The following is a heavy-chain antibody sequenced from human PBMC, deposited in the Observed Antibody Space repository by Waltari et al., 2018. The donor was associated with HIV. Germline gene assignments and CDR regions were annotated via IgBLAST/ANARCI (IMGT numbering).Heavy chain of an antibody. CDR3: ARDRELRYFDWSKSTVATFDY. V-gene: IGHV1-69*18. D-gene: IGHD3-9*01. CDR2: GIPIFGTA. J-gene: IGHJ4*02. Sequence: QVQLVQSGAEVKKRGSSVKVSCKASGGTFSSYAISWVRQAPGQGLEWMGRGIPIFGTANYAQKFQDRVTITADESRSTAYMEVSSLRSEDTAVYYCARDRELRYFDWSKSTVATFDYWGQGTLVTVSS. CDR1: GGTFSSYA.